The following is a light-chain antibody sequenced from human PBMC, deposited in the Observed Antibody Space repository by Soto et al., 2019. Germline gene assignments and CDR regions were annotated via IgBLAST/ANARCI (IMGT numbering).Light chain of an antibody. Sequence: EIVLTQSPGTLSLSPGERATLSCRASQSVSSSYLAWYQRKPGQAPRLLIYGASSRATGIPDRFSGSVSGTDFTLTISRLEPEDFPLYYCQQYGSSPDTFGQGTKVEIK. CDR1: QSVSSSY. CDR2: GAS. J-gene: IGKJ1*01. CDR3: QQYGSSPDT. V-gene: IGKV3-20*01.